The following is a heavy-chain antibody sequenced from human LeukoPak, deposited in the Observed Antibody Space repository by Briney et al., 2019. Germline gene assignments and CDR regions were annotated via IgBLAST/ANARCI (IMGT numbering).Heavy chain of an antibody. D-gene: IGHD3-3*01. J-gene: IGHJ6*04. CDR2: VRQNGSA. CDR3: ARDVRRGLRFNNIYPYFGMDV. V-gene: IGHV4-59*01. CDR1: GGPINFY. Sequence: SETLPLTCSVSGGPINFYWSWIRQSPGKGLEWIGCVRQNGSASYKSSLQRRVTMSVDTSKRQVSLMLNSVTAADTAVYYCARDVRRGLRFNNIYPYFGMDVWGKGTTVIVSA.